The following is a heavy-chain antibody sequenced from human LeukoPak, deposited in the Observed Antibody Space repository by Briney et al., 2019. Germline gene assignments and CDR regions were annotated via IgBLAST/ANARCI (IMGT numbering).Heavy chain of an antibody. CDR1: GGSISSYY. CDR3: ARGGYYYDSSGYYDY. Sequence: SQTLSLTCTVSGGSISSYYWSWIRQPAGKGLEWIGRIYTSGSTNYNPSLKSRVTMSVDTSKNQFSLKLSSVTAADTAVYYCARGGYYYDSSGYYDYWGQRTLATVSS. V-gene: IGHV4-4*07. CDR2: IYTSGST. D-gene: IGHD3-22*01. J-gene: IGHJ4*02.